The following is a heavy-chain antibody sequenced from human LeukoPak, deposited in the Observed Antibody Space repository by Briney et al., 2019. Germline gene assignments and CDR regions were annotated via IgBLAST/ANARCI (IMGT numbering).Heavy chain of an antibody. Sequence: GGSLRLSCAASGFTFSSYAMHWVRQAPGKGLEWVAVISYDGSNKYYADSVKGRFTISRDNSKNTLYLQMNSLRAEDTAVYYCASGEMATPVDYWGQGTLVTVSS. CDR2: ISYDGSNK. CDR3: ASGEMATPVDY. V-gene: IGHV3-30-3*01. J-gene: IGHJ4*02. CDR1: GFTFSSYA. D-gene: IGHD5-24*01.